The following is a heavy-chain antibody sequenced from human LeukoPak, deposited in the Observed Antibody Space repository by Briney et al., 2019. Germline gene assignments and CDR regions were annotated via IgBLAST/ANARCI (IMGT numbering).Heavy chain of an antibody. J-gene: IGHJ4*02. D-gene: IGHD6-13*01. CDR2: IHYSGTT. CDR3: AKRGRSSWYFDY. V-gene: IGHV4-59*01. Sequence: SETLSLTCTVSGGSISGYYWNWIRQPPGKGLEWIGYIHYSGTTNYNPSLKSRVTISVDTSKNQLSLKLSSVTAADTAVYFCAKRGRSSWYFDYWSQGTQVTVSS. CDR1: GGSISGYY.